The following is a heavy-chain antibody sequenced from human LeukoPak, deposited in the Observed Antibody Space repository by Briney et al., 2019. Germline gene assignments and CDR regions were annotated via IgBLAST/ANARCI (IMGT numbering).Heavy chain of an antibody. CDR2: INPNSGGT. V-gene: IGHV1-2*06. Sequence: GASVKVSCKASGYTFTGYYMHWVRQAPGQGLEWMGRINPNSGGTNYAQKFQGRVTMTRDTFISTAYMELSRLRSDDTAVYYCASEWELLQHYGMDVWGQGTTVTVSS. CDR3: ASEWELLQHYGMDV. CDR1: GYTFTGYY. J-gene: IGHJ6*02. D-gene: IGHD1-26*01.